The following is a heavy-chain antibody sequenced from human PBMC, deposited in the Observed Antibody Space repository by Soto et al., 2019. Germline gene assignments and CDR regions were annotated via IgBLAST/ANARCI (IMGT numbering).Heavy chain of an antibody. CDR2: INHSGST. V-gene: IGHV4-34*01. CDR3: ARVRVDYYDSSGYYLFDY. J-gene: IGHJ4*02. CDR1: GGSFSGYY. Sequence: SETLSLTCAVYGGSFSGYYWSWIRQPPGKGLEWIGEINHSGSTYYNPSLKSRVTISVDTSKNQFSLKLSSVTAADTAVYYCARVRVDYYDSSGYYLFDYWGQGTLVTVSS. D-gene: IGHD3-22*01.